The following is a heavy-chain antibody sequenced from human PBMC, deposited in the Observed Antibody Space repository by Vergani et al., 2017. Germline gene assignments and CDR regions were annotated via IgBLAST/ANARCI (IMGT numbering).Heavy chain of an antibody. Sequence: AESGEALVQPGGSLKLSFAASGFSVGDTFMSWVRQAPGKGLEWVSVIYSSGSTYYADSVEGRFTISRDNSKNTLFLQMNSLKTEDTAVYYCATDLENYGSRSPRLTYWGQGTLVIVSS. D-gene: IGHD3-10*01. CDR3: ATDLENYGSRSPRLTY. J-gene: IGHJ4*02. V-gene: IGHV3-66*02. CDR2: IYSSGST. CDR1: GFSVGDTF.